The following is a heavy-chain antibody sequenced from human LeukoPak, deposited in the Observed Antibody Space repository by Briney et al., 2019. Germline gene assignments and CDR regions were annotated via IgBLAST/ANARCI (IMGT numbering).Heavy chain of an antibody. V-gene: IGHV1-18*01. Sequence: ASVKVSCKASGYTFTSYGISWVRQAPGQGLEWMGWISACNGNTNYAQKLQGRVTMTTDTSTSTAYMELRSLRSDDTAVYYCARVWESRYYYGSGSYYTQTYYYYYMDVWGKGTTVTISS. CDR2: ISACNGNT. D-gene: IGHD3-10*01. J-gene: IGHJ6*03. CDR1: GYTFTSYG. CDR3: ARVWESRYYYGSGSYYTQTYYYYYMDV.